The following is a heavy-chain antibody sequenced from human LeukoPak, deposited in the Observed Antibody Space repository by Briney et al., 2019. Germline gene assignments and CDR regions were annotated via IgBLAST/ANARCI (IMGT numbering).Heavy chain of an antibody. D-gene: IGHD6-13*01. CDR3: ARDIAAAGLGWFDP. CDR1: GYTFTGYY. V-gene: IGHV1-2*02. CDR2: INPNSGGT. Sequence: ASVKVSCKASGYTFTGYYMHWVRQAPGQGLEWMGWINPNSGGTNYAQKFQGRVTMTRDTSISTAYMELSRLRSDDTAVYYCARDIAAAGLGWFDPWGQGTLVTVSS. J-gene: IGHJ5*02.